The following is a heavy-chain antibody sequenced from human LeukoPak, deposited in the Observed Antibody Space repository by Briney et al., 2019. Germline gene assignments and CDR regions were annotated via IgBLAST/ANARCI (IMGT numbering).Heavy chain of an antibody. Sequence: PSETLSLTCAVYGGSFSGYYWSWIRQPPGKGLEWIGEINHSGSTNYNPSLKSRVTISVDTSKNQFSLKLSSVTAADTAVYYCARGLVTSAAGYYFDYWGQGTLVTVSS. V-gene: IGHV4-34*01. CDR1: GGSFSGYY. CDR3: ARGLVTSAAGYYFDY. CDR2: INHSGST. D-gene: IGHD6-13*01. J-gene: IGHJ4*02.